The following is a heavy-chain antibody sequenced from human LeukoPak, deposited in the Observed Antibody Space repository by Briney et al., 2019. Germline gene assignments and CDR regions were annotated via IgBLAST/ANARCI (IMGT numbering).Heavy chain of an antibody. Sequence: ASVKVSCKASGYTFTSYGISWVRQAPGQGLEWMGIINPSGGSTSYAQNFRGRITMTRDTSTTTVYMELSSLRSEDTAVYYCARDLFPVVVTAIGGFDYWGQGTLVTVSS. CDR2: INPSGGST. V-gene: IGHV1-46*01. D-gene: IGHD2-21*02. J-gene: IGHJ4*02. CDR1: GYTFTSYG. CDR3: ARDLFPVVVTAIGGFDY.